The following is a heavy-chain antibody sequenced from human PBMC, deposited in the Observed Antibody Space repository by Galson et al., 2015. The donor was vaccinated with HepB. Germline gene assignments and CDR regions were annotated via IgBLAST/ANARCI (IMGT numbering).Heavy chain of an antibody. J-gene: IGHJ4*02. D-gene: IGHD1-26*01. Sequence: SLRLSCAGTGFTFSTFAMSWVRQAPGKGLEWLSTLSGSATSTFYADSVKGRFTISRDNSNNALFLHMSSLRAEDTAVYYCAKLISGSYYYWGQGTLVTVSS. CDR2: LSGSATST. V-gene: IGHV3-23*01. CDR3: AKLISGSYYY. CDR1: GFTFSTFA.